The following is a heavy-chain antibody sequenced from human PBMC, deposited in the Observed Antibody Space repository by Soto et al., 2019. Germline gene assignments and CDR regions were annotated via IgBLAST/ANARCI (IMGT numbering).Heavy chain of an antibody. CDR1: GGTFSSYA. CDR2: VIPIFGTA. D-gene: IGHD3-10*01. V-gene: IGHV1-69*01. CDR3: ARAAAVYYYGSGSYYTPFDY. Sequence: QVQLVQSGAEVQKPGSSVKVSCKASGGTFSSYAISWVRQAPGQGLEWMGGVIPIFGTANYAQKFQGRVTITADESTSTAYMELSSLRSEDTAVYYCARAAAVYYYGSGSYYTPFDYWGQGTLVTVSS. J-gene: IGHJ4*02.